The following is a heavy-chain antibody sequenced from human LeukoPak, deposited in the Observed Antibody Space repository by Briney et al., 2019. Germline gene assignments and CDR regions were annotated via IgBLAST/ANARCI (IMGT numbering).Heavy chain of an antibody. V-gene: IGHV3-30*18. CDR3: AKADAFDI. J-gene: IGHJ3*02. CDR2: ISYDGSNK. CDR1: GFTFSSYG. Sequence: PGTCLRLSCAASGFTFSSYGMHWVRQAPGKGLEWVAVISYDGSNKYYADSVKGRFTISRDNSKNTLYLQMNSLRAEDTAVYYCAKADAFDIWGQGTMVTVSS.